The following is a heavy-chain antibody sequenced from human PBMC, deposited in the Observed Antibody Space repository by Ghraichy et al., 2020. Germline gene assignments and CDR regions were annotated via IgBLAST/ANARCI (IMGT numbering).Heavy chain of an antibody. Sequence: GGSLRLFCAASGLSVTSNYMSWVRQAPGKGLEWVSIIYSGGGTYYADSVRGRFTISRDNSKNTLYLQMNSLRAEDTAVYYCARTSSGWYFDYWGQGTLVTVSS. V-gene: IGHV3-66*02. J-gene: IGHJ4*02. CDR2: IYSGGGT. CDR3: ARTSSGWYFDY. D-gene: IGHD6-19*01. CDR1: GLSVTSNY.